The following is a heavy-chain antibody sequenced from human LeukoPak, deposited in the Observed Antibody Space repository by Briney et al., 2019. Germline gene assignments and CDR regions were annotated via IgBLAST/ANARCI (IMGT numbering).Heavy chain of an antibody. J-gene: IGHJ4*02. CDR2: IYYSGST. CDR1: GGSISSYY. D-gene: IGHD3-9*01. V-gene: IGHV4-59*01. CDR3: ARARRYFDWLFSFDY. Sequence: PSETLSLTCTVSGGSISSYYWSWIRQPPGKGLECIGYIYYSGSTNYIRSLKSRVTISVDTSKNQFSLKLSSVTAADTAVYYCARARRYFDWLFSFDYWGQGTLVTVSS.